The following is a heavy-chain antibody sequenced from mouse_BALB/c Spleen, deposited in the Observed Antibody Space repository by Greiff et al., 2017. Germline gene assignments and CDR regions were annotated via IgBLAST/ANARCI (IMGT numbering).Heavy chain of an antibody. CDR2: IYPSDSYT. J-gene: IGHJ4*01. Sequence: QVQLQQPGAELVRPGASVKLSCKASGYTFTSYWINWVKQRPGQGLEWIGNIYPSDSYTNYNQKFKDKATLTVDKSSSTAYMQLSSPTSEDSAVFYCTSAFYYWNPQAMDYWGQGTSVTVSS. D-gene: IGHD2-1*01. CDR1: GYTFTSYW. V-gene: IGHV1-69*02. CDR3: TSAFYYWNPQAMDY.